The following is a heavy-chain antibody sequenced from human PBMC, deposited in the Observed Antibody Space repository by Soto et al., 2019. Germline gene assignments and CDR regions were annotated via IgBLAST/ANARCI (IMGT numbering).Heavy chain of an antibody. CDR3: ATEDGYNYRY. V-gene: IGHV1-24*01. CDR2: FDPEDGET. Sequence: ASVKVSCNVSGYTLSELSMHLVRQAPGKGLEWMGGFDPEDGETIYAQKFQGRVTMTEDTSTDTAYMELSSLRSEDTAVYYCATEDGYNYRYWGQGTLVTVSS. D-gene: IGHD5-12*01. CDR1: GYTLSELS. J-gene: IGHJ4*02.